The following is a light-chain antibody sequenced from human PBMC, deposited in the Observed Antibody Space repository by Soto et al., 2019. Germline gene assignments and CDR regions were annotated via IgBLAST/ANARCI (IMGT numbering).Light chain of an antibody. CDR1: QSVSSSY. CDR3: QQYGSSPPIT. J-gene: IGKJ5*01. CDR2: GAS. V-gene: IGKV3-20*01. Sequence: EILLTQSPGTLSLARWEIATLSCRASQSVSSSYLAWYQQKPGQAPRLLIYGASSRATGIPDRFSGSGSGTDFTLTISRLEPEDFAVYYCQQYGSSPPITFGQGTRLEI.